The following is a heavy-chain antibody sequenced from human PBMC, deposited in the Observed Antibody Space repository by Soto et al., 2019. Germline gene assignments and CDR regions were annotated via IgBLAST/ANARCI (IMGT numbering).Heavy chain of an antibody. J-gene: IGHJ4*02. CDR3: TRHMYYYDSSGYYGEVY. V-gene: IGHV3-73*02. D-gene: IGHD3-22*01. CDR2: IRSKANSYAT. Sequence: EVQLVESGGGLVQPGGSLKLSCAASGFTFSGSAMHWVRQASGKGLEWVGRIRSKANSYATAYAASVKGRFTISRDDSKNTAYLQMNSVKTEDTAVYYCTRHMYYYDSSGYYGEVYWGQGTLVTVSS. CDR1: GFTFSGSA.